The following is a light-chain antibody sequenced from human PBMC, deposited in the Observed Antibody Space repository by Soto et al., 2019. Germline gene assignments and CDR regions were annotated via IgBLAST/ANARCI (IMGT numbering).Light chain of an antibody. CDR2: GAS. Sequence: EIVLTQSPGTLSLSPGERATLSCRASQSVGSSYLAWYQQKPGQAPRLLIYGASSRATGIPDRFSGSGSGTDFTLTISRLEPEDFAVYYCQQYGSSPMYTFGQGNKLEIK. CDR3: QQYGSSPMYT. CDR1: QSVGSSY. J-gene: IGKJ2*01. V-gene: IGKV3-20*01.